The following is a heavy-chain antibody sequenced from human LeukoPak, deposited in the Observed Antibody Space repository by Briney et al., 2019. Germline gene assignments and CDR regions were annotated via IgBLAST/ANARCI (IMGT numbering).Heavy chain of an antibody. CDR3: ARVWIIGVVIMDGY. CDR1: GYTFTSYG. CDR2: ISAYNGNT. Sequence: ASVKVSCKASGYTFTSYGISWVRQAPGQGLEWMGWISAYNGNTNYAQKLQGRVTMTTDTSTSTAYMELRSLRSDDTAVYYCARVWIIGVVIMDGYWGQGTLVTVSS. J-gene: IGHJ4*02. D-gene: IGHD3-3*01. V-gene: IGHV1-18*01.